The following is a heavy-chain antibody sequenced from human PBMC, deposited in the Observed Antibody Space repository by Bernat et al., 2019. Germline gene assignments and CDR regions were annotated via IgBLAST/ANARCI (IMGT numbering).Heavy chain of an antibody. CDR1: GFFFNSYV. CDR2: INHDASVT. Sequence: EVQLVESGGGVIQPGGSLRLSCVPSGFFFNSYVMHWVRQAPGMGLEWVSRINHDASVTSYADSVKGRFTISRDNSKDSLYLQMHSLRAEDTALYYCVRDDGNWAFDYWGRGTLVTVS. D-gene: IGHD7-27*01. CDR3: VRDDGNWAFDY. V-gene: IGHV3-43*02. J-gene: IGHJ4*02.